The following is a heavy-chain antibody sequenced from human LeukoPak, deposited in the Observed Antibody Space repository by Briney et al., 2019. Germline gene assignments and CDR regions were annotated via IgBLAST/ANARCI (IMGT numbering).Heavy chain of an antibody. D-gene: IGHD2/OR15-2a*01. V-gene: IGHV4-30-4*01. J-gene: IGHJ4*02. CDR2: IYYSGST. CDR1: GGSISSGDYY. CDR3: ARAPLFWLGKTVALYYFDY. Sequence: PSQTLSLTCTVSGGSISSGDYYWSWIRQPPGKGLEWIGYIYYSGSTYYNPSLKSRVTISVDTSKNQFSLKLSSVTAADTAVYYCARAPLFWLGKTVALYYFDYWGQGTLVTVSS.